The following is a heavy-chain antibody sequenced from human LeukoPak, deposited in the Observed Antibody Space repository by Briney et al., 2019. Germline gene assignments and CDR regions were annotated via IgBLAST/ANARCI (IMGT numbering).Heavy chain of an antibody. CDR1: GYTFTGYY. J-gene: IGHJ4*02. Sequence: ASVRLSCKASGYTFTGYYMHWVRQAPGQGLEWMGWINPNSGGTNYAQKFQGRVTMTRDTSFNTGYMELSSLRPDDTAVYYCARRYHYDNSAYYCGFNHWGQGTLDTVSS. D-gene: IGHD3-22*01. CDR2: INPNSGGT. V-gene: IGHV1-2*02. CDR3: ARRYHYDNSAYYCGFNH.